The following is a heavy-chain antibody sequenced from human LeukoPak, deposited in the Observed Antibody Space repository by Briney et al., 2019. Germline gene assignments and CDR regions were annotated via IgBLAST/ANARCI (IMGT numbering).Heavy chain of an antibody. V-gene: IGHV3-11*01. CDR2: ISSSGSTI. CDR3: ARDPHLWFEAAAGPFDY. Sequence: PGGSLRLSCAASGFTFSDYYMSWIRQAPGKGLEWVSYISSSGSTIYYADYVKGRFTISRDNAKNSLYLQMNSLRAEDTAVYYCARDPHLWFEAAAGPFDYWGQGTLVTVSS. D-gene: IGHD6-13*01. J-gene: IGHJ4*02. CDR1: GFTFSDYY.